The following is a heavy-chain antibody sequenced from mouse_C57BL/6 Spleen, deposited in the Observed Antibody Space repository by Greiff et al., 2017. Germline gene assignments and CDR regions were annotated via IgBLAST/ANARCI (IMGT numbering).Heavy chain of an antibody. J-gene: IGHJ3*01. CDR2: IYPGDGDT. CDR3: ARGDSSGPWFAY. Sequence: VQLQQPGAELVMPGASVKLSCKASGYTFTSYWMHWVKQRPGKGLEWIGRIYPGDGDTNYNGKFKGKATLTADKSSSTAYMQLSSLTSEDSAVYFCARGDSSGPWFAYWGQGTLVTVSA. V-gene: IGHV1-82*01. D-gene: IGHD3-2*02. CDR1: GYTFTSYW.